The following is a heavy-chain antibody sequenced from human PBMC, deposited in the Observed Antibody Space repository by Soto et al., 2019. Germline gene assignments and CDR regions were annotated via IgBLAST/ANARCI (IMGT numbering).Heavy chain of an antibody. D-gene: IGHD1-1*01. V-gene: IGHV4-31*03. CDR3: ARVRVVKQPSPTPAPLHFDF. CDR1: GDSISRNGNY. Sequence: QVQLQESGPGLVRPSETLSLTCTVSGDSISRNGNYWSWIRQHPGQGLEWIGYIHYSGSTYYTPSLKSRVTISVDRSKNQCSLNLTSVTAADTAVYFCARVRVVKQPSPTPAPLHFDFWGQGALVTVSS. J-gene: IGHJ4*02. CDR2: IHYSGST.